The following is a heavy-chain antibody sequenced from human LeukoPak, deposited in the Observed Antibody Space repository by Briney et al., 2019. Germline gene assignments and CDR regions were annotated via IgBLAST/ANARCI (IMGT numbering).Heavy chain of an antibody. D-gene: IGHD5-24*01. CDR1: GGSISSYY. J-gene: IGHJ3*02. CDR2: IYYSGST. Sequence: SETLSLTCTVPGGSISSYYWSWIRQPPGKGLEWIGYIYYSGSTNYNPSLKSRVSISVDTSKNQFSLELSSVTAADTAVYYCAVNSTRHTFDIWGQGTMVTVSS. V-gene: IGHV4-59*08. CDR3: AVNSTRHTFDI.